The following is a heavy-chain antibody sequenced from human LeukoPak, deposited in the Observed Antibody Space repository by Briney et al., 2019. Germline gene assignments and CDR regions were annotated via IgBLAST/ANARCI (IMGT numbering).Heavy chain of an antibody. D-gene: IGHD3-22*01. CDR2: LCYDGSNK. CDR3: ARGAITMIVPPKYYFDY. J-gene: IGHJ4*02. Sequence: GGSLRLSCAASGFTSCSSGMHRGPQAPGRGGGGGAVLCYDGSNKYYADSVKGRFTISRDNSKNTLYLQMNSLRAEDTAVYYCARGAITMIVPPKYYFDYWGQGTLVTVSS. V-gene: IGHV3-33*01. CDR1: GFTSCSSG.